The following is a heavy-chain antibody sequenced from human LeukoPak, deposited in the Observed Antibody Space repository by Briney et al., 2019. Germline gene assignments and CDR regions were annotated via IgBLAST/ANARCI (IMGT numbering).Heavy chain of an antibody. CDR1: GFTFSSFE. D-gene: IGHD3-10*01. Sequence: GGSLRLSCAASGFTFSSFEMNWVRQAPGKDLEWVSYISSSGSIIYYADSVKGRFNISRDNAKNSLYLQMNGLRAEDKAVYFCARDSLGSGSYYDYWGQGTLVTVSS. J-gene: IGHJ4*02. CDR2: ISSSGSII. CDR3: ARDSLGSGSYYDY. V-gene: IGHV3-48*03.